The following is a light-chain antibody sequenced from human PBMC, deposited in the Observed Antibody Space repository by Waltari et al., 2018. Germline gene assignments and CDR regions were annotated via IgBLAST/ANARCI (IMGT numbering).Light chain of an antibody. CDR1: QSVSSY. J-gene: IGKJ4*01. Sequence: EIVLTQSPATLSLSPGERATLSCRARQSVSSYLAWYQQKTGQAPRLLIYDTSNRATGIPARFSGSGSGTDFTLTISSLEPEDFAVYYCQQRSIWPPAFTFGGGTKVEI. CDR3: QQRSIWPPAFT. CDR2: DTS. V-gene: IGKV3-11*01.